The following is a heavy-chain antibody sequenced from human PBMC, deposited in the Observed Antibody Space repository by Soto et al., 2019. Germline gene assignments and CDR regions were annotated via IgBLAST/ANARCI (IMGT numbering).Heavy chain of an antibody. Sequence: QVQLVESGGGVVQPGRSLRLSCAASGFTFSNHGMHWVRQAPGKGLEWVARIYYDGSNEYYADSVKGRFTISRDSSKNTMYLQMNSLRVEDTAFYYCARGRGSGSFYHLDYWGQGTLVTVSS. V-gene: IGHV3-33*01. CDR2: IYYDGSNE. D-gene: IGHD1-26*01. CDR1: GFTFSNHG. CDR3: ARGRGSGSFYHLDY. J-gene: IGHJ4*02.